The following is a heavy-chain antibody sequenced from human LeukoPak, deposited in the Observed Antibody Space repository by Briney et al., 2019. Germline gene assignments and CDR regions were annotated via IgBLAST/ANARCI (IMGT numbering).Heavy chain of an antibody. Sequence: GGSLILSCAASGFTFSSYWMTWVGQVPGKGLEWVANIKEDGGEKCYVDSVKGRFSISRDNAKNSLYLQMNSLRAEDTAVYYCARDKARDDILTGSLFDYWGQGILVTVSS. CDR2: IKEDGGEK. CDR1: GFTFSSYW. J-gene: IGHJ4*02. CDR3: ARDKARDDILTGSLFDY. D-gene: IGHD3-9*01. V-gene: IGHV3-7*01.